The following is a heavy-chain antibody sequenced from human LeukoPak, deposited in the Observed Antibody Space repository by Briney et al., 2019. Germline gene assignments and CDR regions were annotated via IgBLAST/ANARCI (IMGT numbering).Heavy chain of an antibody. CDR3: ARGGGDWGEGYFDY. D-gene: IGHD3-16*01. J-gene: IGHJ4*02. Sequence: PGGSLRLSCAASGFTFSDSYMSWIRQVPGKGLEWISYISDSADTIYYADSVKGRFTISRDNAKNSLYLQMNSLRAEDTAVYYWARGGGDWGEGYFDYWGQGTLVTVSS. CDR1: GFTFSDSY. CDR2: ISDSADTI. V-gene: IGHV3-11*01.